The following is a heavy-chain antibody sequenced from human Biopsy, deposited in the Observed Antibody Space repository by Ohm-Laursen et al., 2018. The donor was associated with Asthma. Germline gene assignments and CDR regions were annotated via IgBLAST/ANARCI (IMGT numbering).Heavy chain of an antibody. CDR2: IYYNGRT. Sequence: SETLSLTCTVSGGSISSSSYYWGWIRQPPGKGLEWIGSIYYNGRTYYNPSLKSRVTISVDTSKKQLSLQLSSVTAADTAVYYCARDGGLTSYPGTFHNWGQGKMVTVSS. CDR1: GGSISSSSYY. D-gene: IGHD1-1*01. CDR3: ARDGGLTSYPGTFHN. J-gene: IGHJ3*02. V-gene: IGHV4-39*02.